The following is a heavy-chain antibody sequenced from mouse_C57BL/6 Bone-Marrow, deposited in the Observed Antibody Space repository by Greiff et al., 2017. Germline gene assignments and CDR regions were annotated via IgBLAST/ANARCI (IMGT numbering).Heavy chain of an antibody. V-gene: IGHV1-66*01. CDR1: GYSFTSYY. J-gene: IGHJ4*01. Sequence: VKLQESGPELVKPGASVKISCKASGYSFTSYYIHWVKQRPGQGLEWIGWIYPGSGNTKYNEKFKGKATLTADTSSSTAYMQLSSLTSEDSAVYYCARPFKYYYAMDYWGQGTSVTVSS. CDR3: ARPFKYYYAMDY. CDR2: IYPGSGNT.